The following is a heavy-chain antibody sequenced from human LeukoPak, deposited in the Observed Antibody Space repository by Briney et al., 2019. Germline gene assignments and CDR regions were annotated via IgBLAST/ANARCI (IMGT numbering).Heavy chain of an antibody. CDR2: MYYSGST. Sequence: SETLSLTCSVSGDSVSSRTYFWGWIRQPPGKGLEYIGSMYYSGSTSYNPSLKGRVTISVDTSKNQFSLKLSSVTVADTAVYYCARVWDSYGDYYGRFDPWGQGTLVTVSS. J-gene: IGHJ5*02. CDR3: ARVWDSYGDYYGRFDP. D-gene: IGHD4-17*01. CDR1: GDSVSSRTYF. V-gene: IGHV4-39*01.